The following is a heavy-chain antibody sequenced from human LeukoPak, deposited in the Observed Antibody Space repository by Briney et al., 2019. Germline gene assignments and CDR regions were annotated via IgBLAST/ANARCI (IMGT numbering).Heavy chain of an antibody. CDR1: GFTFSSYA. V-gene: IGHV3-30-3*01. CDR3: AKDLVVFLSVDNFDY. J-gene: IGHJ4*02. CDR2: ISYDGSNK. D-gene: IGHD2-2*01. Sequence: PGGSLRLSCTASGFTFSSYAMHWVRQAPGKGLEWVAVISYDGSNKYYADSVKGRFTISRDNSKNTLYLQMNSLRAEDTAVYYCAKDLVVFLSVDNFDYWGQGTLVTVSS.